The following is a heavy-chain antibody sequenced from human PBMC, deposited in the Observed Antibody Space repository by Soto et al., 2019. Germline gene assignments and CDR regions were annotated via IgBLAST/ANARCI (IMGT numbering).Heavy chain of an antibody. Sequence: GASVKVSCKASGYTFSEYGISWVRQAPGQRPEYMGWISTNNGNTKYAQNIQGRVTMTTDSSTSTGYMELRSLRPDDTAVYYCAIQRAGAYGMDVWGQGTTVTVSS. CDR2: ISTNNGNT. V-gene: IGHV1-18*01. CDR1: GYTFSEYG. CDR3: AIQRAGAYGMDV. D-gene: IGHD3-10*01. J-gene: IGHJ6*02.